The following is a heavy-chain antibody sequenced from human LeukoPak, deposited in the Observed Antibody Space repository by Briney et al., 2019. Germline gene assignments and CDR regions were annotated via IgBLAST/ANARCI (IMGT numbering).Heavy chain of an antibody. V-gene: IGHV3-33*01. CDR3: ARRDDGSGSFSNGLDTFDI. CDR1: GFTFRNYG. CDR2: IWNDGSNK. Sequence: GRSLRLSCAASGFTFRNYGMHWVRQAPVKGQEWVAVIWNDGSNKYYGDSVKGRFTISRDNSKNTLSLQMNSLRAEDTAVYYCARRDDGSGSFSNGLDTFDIWGLGTMVTVSS. D-gene: IGHD3-10*01. J-gene: IGHJ3*02.